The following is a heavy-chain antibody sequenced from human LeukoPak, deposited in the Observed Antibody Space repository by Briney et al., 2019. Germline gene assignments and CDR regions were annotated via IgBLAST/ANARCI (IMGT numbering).Heavy chain of an antibody. D-gene: IGHD6-6*01. CDR3: AGWSIAARATGWFAP. CDR2: IYYSGST. CDR1: GGSISSYY. V-gene: IGHV4-39*07. J-gene: IGHJ5*02. Sequence: PSETLSLTCTVSGGSISSYYWGWIRQPPGKGLEWIGSIYYSGSTYYNPSLKSRVTISVDTSKNQFSLKLSSVTAADTAVYYCAGWSIAARATGWFAPWGQGTPVTGSS.